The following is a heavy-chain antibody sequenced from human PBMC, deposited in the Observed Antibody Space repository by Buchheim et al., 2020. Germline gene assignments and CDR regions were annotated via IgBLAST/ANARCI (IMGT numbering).Heavy chain of an antibody. CDR2: IYYSGST. J-gene: IGHJ5*02. CDR3: ARELRFLEWLPRENWFDP. D-gene: IGHD3-3*01. V-gene: IGHV4-59*01. Sequence: QVQLQESGPGLVKPSETLSLTCTVSGGSISSYYWSWIRQPPGKGLEWIGYIYYSGSTNYNHSLKSRVTITVDTSKNQFFLNLSSVTAADTAVYYCARELRFLEWLPRENWFDPWGQGTL. CDR1: GGSISSYY.